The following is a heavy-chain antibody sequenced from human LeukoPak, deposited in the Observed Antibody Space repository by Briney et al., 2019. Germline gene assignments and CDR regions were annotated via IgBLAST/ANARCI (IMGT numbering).Heavy chain of an antibody. D-gene: IGHD1-1*01. Sequence: SETLSLTCTVSGGSISSHYWSWIRQPPGKGLEWIGYISYIGSTNYSPSLKSRVTISVDTSKNQFSLRLSSVTAADTAIFYCAGDQLALNAFDICGQGTMVTVSS. J-gene: IGHJ3*02. V-gene: IGHV4-59*11. CDR1: GGSISSHY. CDR2: ISYIGST. CDR3: AGDQLALNAFDI.